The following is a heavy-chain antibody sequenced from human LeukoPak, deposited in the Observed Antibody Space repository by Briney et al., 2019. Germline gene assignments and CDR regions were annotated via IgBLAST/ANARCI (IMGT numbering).Heavy chain of an antibody. D-gene: IGHD1-26*01. V-gene: IGHV4-59*01. Sequence: SEPLSLTCTISGASISDYFWSWIRQPPGKGLEWIGYVLYSGSTTYNPSLNSRVAISIDTSRSQFSLRLSSVTAADTAVYYCASFSGSYFFDYWGPGTLVTVSS. CDR1: GASISDYF. J-gene: IGHJ4*02. CDR2: VLYSGST. CDR3: ASFSGSYFFDY.